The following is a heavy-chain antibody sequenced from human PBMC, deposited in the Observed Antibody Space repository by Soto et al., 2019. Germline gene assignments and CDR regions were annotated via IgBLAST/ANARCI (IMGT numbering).Heavy chain of an antibody. CDR1: GFTFSSYG. Sequence: QVQLVESGGGVVQPGRSLRLSCAASGFTFSSYGMHWVRQAPGKGLEWVAVISYDGSNKYYADSVKGRFTISRDNSKNTLYLQMNSLRAEDTAVYYCAKDFSGWYFEVVANIDCWGQGTLVTVSS. CDR2: ISYDGSNK. J-gene: IGHJ4*02. CDR3: AKDFSGWYFEVVANIDC. V-gene: IGHV3-30*18. D-gene: IGHD6-19*01.